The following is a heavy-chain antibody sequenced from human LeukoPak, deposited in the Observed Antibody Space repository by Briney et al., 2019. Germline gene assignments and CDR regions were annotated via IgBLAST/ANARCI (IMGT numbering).Heavy chain of an antibody. CDR2: IWHDGSNK. J-gene: IGHJ4*02. CDR3: ARGTNNLYYFDY. D-gene: IGHD1/OR15-1a*01. Sequence: GGSLRLSCAASGLTLSTYGMHWVRQAPGKGLEWVAVIWHDGSNKYYADSVKGRFTISRDNSKNTLYLQMNSPRAEDTAVYYCARGTNNLYYFDYWGQGTLVTVSS. V-gene: IGHV3-33*01. CDR1: GLTLSTYG.